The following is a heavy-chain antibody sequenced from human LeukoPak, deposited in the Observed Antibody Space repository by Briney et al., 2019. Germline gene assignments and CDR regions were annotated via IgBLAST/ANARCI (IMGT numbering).Heavy chain of an antibody. J-gene: IGHJ3*02. CDR1: GFTFSSYW. V-gene: IGHV3-74*01. Sequence: PGGSLRLSCAASGFTFSSYWMHWVRQAPGKGLVWVSRINSDGSSTSYADSVKGRFTISRDNAKNTLYLQMNSLRAEDTAVYYCASRGYYYDSSGYPDAFDIWGQGTMVTASS. CDR3: ASRGYYYDSSGYPDAFDI. D-gene: IGHD3-22*01. CDR2: INSDGSST.